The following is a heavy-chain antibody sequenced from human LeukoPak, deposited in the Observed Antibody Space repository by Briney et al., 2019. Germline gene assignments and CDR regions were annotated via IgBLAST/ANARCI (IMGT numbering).Heavy chain of an antibody. D-gene: IGHD1-7*01. CDR1: GGSFSGYY. V-gene: IGHV4-34*01. CDR3: ARVLTGTTTPFDY. J-gene: IGHJ4*02. CDR2: INHSGST. Sequence: PSETLSLTCAVYGGSFSGYYWSWIRQSPGKGLEWIGEINHSGSTNYNPSLKSRVTISVDTSKNQFSLKLSSVTAADTAVYYCARVLTGTTTPFDYWGQGTLVTVSS.